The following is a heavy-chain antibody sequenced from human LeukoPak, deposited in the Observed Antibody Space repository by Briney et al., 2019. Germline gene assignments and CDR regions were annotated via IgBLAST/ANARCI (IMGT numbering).Heavy chain of an antibody. CDR2: ITSSGSTI. D-gene: IGHD3-22*01. CDR3: ARENPYYYDSSGYYRGAFDI. CDR1: GFIFSSYE. J-gene: IGHJ3*02. Sequence: GGSLRLSCAASGFIFSSYEMNWVRQAPGKGLEWVSYITSSGSTIYYADSVKGRFTISRDNAKNSLYLQVNSLRAEDTAVYYCARENPYYYDSSGYYRGAFDIWGQGTMVTVSS. V-gene: IGHV3-48*03.